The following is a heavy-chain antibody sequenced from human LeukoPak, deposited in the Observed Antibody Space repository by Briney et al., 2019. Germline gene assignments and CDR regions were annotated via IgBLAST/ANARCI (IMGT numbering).Heavy chain of an antibody. Sequence: SQTLSLTCTVSGGSIRSGGYYWSWIRQPPGKGLEWIGYIYHSGSTYYNPSLKSRVTISVDTSKNQFSLKLSSVTAADTAVYYCARGRYYGSGSYFFDYWGQGTLVTVSS. CDR2: IYHSGST. V-gene: IGHV4-30-2*01. CDR1: GGSIRSGGYY. CDR3: ARGRYYGSGSYFFDY. J-gene: IGHJ4*02. D-gene: IGHD3-10*01.